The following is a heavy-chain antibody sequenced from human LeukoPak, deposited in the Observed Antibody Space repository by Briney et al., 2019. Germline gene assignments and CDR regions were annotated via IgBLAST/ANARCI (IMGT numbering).Heavy chain of an antibody. CDR3: AASITMFDY. J-gene: IGHJ4*02. D-gene: IGHD3-10*01. V-gene: IGHV3-7*02. Sequence: GGSLRLSCAASGFTFGRYWMSWVRQAPGKGLEWVANIKEDGSVKYYVESVKGRFTISRDNAKNSLYLQMNSLRAEDTAVYYCAASITMFDYWGQGTLVTVSS. CDR1: GFTFGRYW. CDR2: IKEDGSVK.